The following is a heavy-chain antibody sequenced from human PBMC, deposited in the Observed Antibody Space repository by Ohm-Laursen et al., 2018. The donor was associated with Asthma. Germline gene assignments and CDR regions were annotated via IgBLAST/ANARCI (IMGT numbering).Heavy chain of an antibody. CDR1: GASFSTYY. D-gene: IGHD3-10*01. CDR2: IYSTGST. CDR3: ARESLLYFGESRKYFDN. V-gene: IGHV4-59*12. Sequence: GTLSLTCTLSGASFSTYYWGWIRQPPGKGLEWIGYIYSTGSTNYNPSLESRVTISIDTSTNQFSLKLSSVTAADTAVYYCARESLLYFGESRKYFDNWGQGTLVTVSS. J-gene: IGHJ4*02.